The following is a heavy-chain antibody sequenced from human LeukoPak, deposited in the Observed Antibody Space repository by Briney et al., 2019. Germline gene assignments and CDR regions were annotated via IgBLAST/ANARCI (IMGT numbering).Heavy chain of an antibody. Sequence: PSQTLSLTCGVYGESFSGFYWSWIRQTPGKGLQWIGEINHSGSTNYNPSLKSRVTISVDTSKNQFSLKLSSVTAADTAVYYCARLDSSSWYYDYWGQGTLVTVSS. CDR2: INHSGST. CDR3: ARLDSSSWYYDY. CDR1: GESFSGFY. V-gene: IGHV4-34*01. J-gene: IGHJ4*02. D-gene: IGHD6-13*01.